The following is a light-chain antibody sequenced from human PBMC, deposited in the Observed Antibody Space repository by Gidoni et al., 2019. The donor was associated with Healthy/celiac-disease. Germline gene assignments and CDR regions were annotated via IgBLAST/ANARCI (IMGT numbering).Light chain of an antibody. J-gene: IGKJ2*01. CDR1: QDISNY. CDR2: DAS. CDR3: QKYDNLPYT. V-gene: IGKV1-33*01. Sequence: IQLTQSTSSLSASVGDRVTITCQASQDISNYLNWYQQKPGKAPKLLIYDASNLETGVPSRFSGSGSGTDFTLTISSLQPEDIATYYCQKYDNLPYTFGQGTKLEIK.